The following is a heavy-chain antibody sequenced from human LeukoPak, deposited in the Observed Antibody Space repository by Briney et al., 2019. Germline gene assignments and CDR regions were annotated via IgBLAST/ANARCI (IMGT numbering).Heavy chain of an antibody. CDR2: ISGTGRSR. V-gene: IGHV3-48*03. CDR3: ARWEYCSSTYCSFDY. Sequence: PGGSLRLSCAASGFTFSTYEMNWVRQAPGKGLEWVSYISGTGRSRNYADSVKGRFTISRDNAKNSLYLQMNSLRAEDTAVYYCARWEYCSSTYCSFDYWGREPWSPSPQ. CDR1: GFTFSTYE. D-gene: IGHD2-2*01. J-gene: IGHJ4*02.